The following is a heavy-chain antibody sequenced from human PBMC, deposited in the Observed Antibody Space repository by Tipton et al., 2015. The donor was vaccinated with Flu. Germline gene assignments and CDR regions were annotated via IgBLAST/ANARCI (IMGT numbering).Heavy chain of an antibody. CDR1: GGSISSSSYY. CDR3: ARDGYYDSSGYPYYYYYGMDV. V-gene: IGHV4-39*07. Sequence: LRLSCTVSGGSISSSSYYWGWIRQPPGKGLEWIGSIYYSGSTYYNPALKSRVTISVDTSKNQFSLKLSSVTAADTAVYYCARDGYYDSSGYPYYYYYGMDVWGQGTTVTVSS. CDR2: IYYSGST. J-gene: IGHJ6*02. D-gene: IGHD3-22*01.